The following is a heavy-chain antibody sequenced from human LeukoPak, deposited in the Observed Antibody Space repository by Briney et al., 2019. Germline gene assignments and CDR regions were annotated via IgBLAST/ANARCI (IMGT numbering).Heavy chain of an antibody. CDR3: AKDENLLNDY. V-gene: IGHV3-23*01. Sequence: GGSLRLSCAASGFTFSSYAMSWVRQAPGNGLEWVSAISGSGGSTSYADSGTGRFTISGDNSKNPLSLQMNSLRAEDTAVYYCAKDENLLNDYWGQGPLVTVSS. CDR1: GFTFSSYA. J-gene: IGHJ4*02. CDR2: ISGSGGST.